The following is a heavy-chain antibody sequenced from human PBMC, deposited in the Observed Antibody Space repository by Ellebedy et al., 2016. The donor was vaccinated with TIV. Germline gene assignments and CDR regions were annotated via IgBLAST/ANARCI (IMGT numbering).Heavy chain of an antibody. J-gene: IGHJ6*02. Sequence: PGGSLRLSCVASGFTFNRYVMSWVCQAPGQGLEWVSALSASGHRTFYADSVKGRFTSSRDNSKNTLLLQMYSLRVDDTAVYYCAKDRRGDYVIFGLDVWGQGTTVPVSS. D-gene: IGHD4-17*01. CDR3: AKDRRGDYVIFGLDV. CDR1: GFTFNRYV. V-gene: IGHV3-23*01. CDR2: LSASGHRT.